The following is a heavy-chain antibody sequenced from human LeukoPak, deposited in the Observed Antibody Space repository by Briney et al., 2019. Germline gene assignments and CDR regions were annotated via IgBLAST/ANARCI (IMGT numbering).Heavy chain of an antibody. Sequence: GGSLRLSCAASGFTFSSYTMNWVRQAPGKGLEWVSSIGGGGRYIYYADSVKGRFTISRDNSKNTLYLHMDSLRAEDTAIYYCAKMRGIVITFGGVIFDSWGQGTLATVSS. CDR2: IGGGGRYI. CDR1: GFTFSSYT. CDR3: AKMRGIVITFGGVIFDS. V-gene: IGHV3-23*01. J-gene: IGHJ4*02. D-gene: IGHD3-16*01.